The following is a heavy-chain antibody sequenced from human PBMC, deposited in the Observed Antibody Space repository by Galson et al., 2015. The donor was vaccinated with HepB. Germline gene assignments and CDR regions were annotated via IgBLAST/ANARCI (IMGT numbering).Heavy chain of an antibody. CDR3: TTDVVATIWPLNIDAGRDY. J-gene: IGHJ4*02. CDR1: GFTFSNAW. Sequence: SLRLSCAASGFTFSNAWMSWVRQAPGKGLEWVGRIKSKTDGGTTDYAAPVKGRFTISRDDSKNTLYLQMNSLKTEDTAVYYCTTDVVATIWPLNIDAGRDYWGQGTLVTVSS. D-gene: IGHD5-12*01. V-gene: IGHV3-15*01. CDR2: IKSKTDGGTT.